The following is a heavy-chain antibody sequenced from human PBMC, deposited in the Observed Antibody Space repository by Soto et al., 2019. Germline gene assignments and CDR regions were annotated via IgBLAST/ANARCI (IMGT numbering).Heavy chain of an antibody. CDR2: ISGYNGDT. D-gene: IGHD2-2*01. J-gene: IGHJ6*02. V-gene: IGHV1-18*04. Sequence: QDQLVQSGAEVKKPGASVMVSCKAAGFTFNRYGISWVRQAPGQGLEWMGWISGYNGDTNYAQKFQGRVTLTTDTSTSTAYMELRSLKSDDTAVYYCARDRSRTSIYYYYYCMDVWGQGTTVTVSS. CDR3: ARDRSRTSIYYYYYCMDV. CDR1: GFTFNRYG.